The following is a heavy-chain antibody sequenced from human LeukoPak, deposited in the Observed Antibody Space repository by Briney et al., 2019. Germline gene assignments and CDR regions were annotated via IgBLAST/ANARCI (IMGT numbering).Heavy chain of an antibody. J-gene: IGHJ6*02. D-gene: IGHD3-22*01. Sequence: SQTLSLTCTVSGGSISSGGYYWSWIRQHPGKGLEWIGYIYYSGSTYYNPSLKSRVTISEDTSKNQFSLKLSSVTAADTAVYYCARETPTDYYDSSGFPYGMDVWGQGTTVTVSS. CDR3: ARETPTDYYDSSGFPYGMDV. CDR2: IYYSGST. V-gene: IGHV4-31*03. CDR1: GGSISSGGYY.